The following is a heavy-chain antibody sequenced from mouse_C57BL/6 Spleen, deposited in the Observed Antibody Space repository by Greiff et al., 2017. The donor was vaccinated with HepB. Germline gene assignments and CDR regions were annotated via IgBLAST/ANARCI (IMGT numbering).Heavy chain of an antibody. D-gene: IGHD1-1*01. Sequence: VQLQESGPGLVKPSQSLSLTCSVPGYSITSGYYWNWIRQFPGNKLEWMGYISYDGSNNYNPSLKNRNSITRATSNNQFFLKLNSVTTEDTATYYCAREGAHYYGSSAWFAYWGQGTLVTVSA. J-gene: IGHJ3*01. V-gene: IGHV3-6*01. CDR2: ISYDGSN. CDR3: AREGAHYYGSSAWFAY. CDR1: GYSITSGYY.